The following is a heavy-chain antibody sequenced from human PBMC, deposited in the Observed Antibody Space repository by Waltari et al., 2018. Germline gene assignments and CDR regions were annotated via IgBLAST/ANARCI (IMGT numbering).Heavy chain of an antibody. CDR3: VKREAGSSTSYLFMDV. V-gene: IGHV3-23*01. J-gene: IGHJ6*03. D-gene: IGHD6-6*01. CDR2: ISGSGRDI. Sequence: EVQLLESGGGLVQPGGSLRLSCAASGFTFSRHSMTWVRQAPGRGLEWVSTISGSGRDIASADSVKGRFTISRDNSKNTLYLQMNSLRAEDTAVYYCVKREAGSSTSYLFMDVWGKGTTVTFSS. CDR1: GFTFSRHS.